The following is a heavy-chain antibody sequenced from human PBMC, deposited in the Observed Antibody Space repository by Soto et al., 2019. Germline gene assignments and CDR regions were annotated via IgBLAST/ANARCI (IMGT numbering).Heavy chain of an antibody. J-gene: IGHJ6*02. CDR2: IYYSGST. Sequence: SETLSLTCTVSGGSISSYYWSWIRQPPGKGLEWIGYIYYSGSTNYNPSLKSRVTISVDTSKNQFSLKLSSVTAADTAVYYCARDIRERGYSDKSYYYYYGMDVWGQGTTVTVSS. CDR1: GGSISSYY. D-gene: IGHD5-18*01. CDR3: ARDIRERGYSDKSYYYYYGMDV. V-gene: IGHV4-59*12.